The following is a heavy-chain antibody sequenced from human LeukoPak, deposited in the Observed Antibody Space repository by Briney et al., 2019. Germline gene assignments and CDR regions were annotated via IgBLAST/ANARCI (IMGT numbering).Heavy chain of an antibody. J-gene: IGHJ6*02. D-gene: IGHD1-20*01. CDR1: GFTFDDYT. CDR3: AKDKGPGITGTDYYYGMDV. CDR2: ISWDGGST. V-gene: IGHV3-43*01. Sequence: PGGSLRLSCAASGFTFDDYTMHWVRQAPGKGLEWVSLISWDGGSTYYADSVKGRFTISRDNSKNSLYLQMNSLRTEDTALYYSAKDKGPGITGTDYYYGMDVWGQGTTVTVSS.